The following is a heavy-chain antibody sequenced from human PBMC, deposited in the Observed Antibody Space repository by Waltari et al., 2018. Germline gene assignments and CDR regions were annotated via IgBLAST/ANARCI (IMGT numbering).Heavy chain of an antibody. CDR2: VDPEDGET. CDR3: MTLPIFGLVIKNY. V-gene: IGHV1-69-2*01. J-gene: IGHJ1*01. Sequence: EVHLTQSGAEVKKPGATGKISCKASGYSCTDQFLHWVRQAPGKGPEWIGRVDPEDGETTLAEKFEGRVTITADTSTDTAYMDLSRLRSEDTALYYCMTLPIFGLVIKNYWGQGTLVTVSS. D-gene: IGHD3-3*01. CDR1: GYSCTDQF.